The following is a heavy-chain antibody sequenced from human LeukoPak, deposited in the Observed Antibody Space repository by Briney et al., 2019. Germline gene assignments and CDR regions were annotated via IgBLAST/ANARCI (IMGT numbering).Heavy chain of an antibody. V-gene: IGHV4-4*02. CDR3: ARDPNYSSGPFDS. CDR1: GGSISSNNW. D-gene: IGHD6-19*01. CDR2: IFHFGST. J-gene: IGHJ4*02. Sequence: PSGTLSLTCAVSGGSISSNNWWIWVRQPPGKGLEWIGEIFHFGSTNYSPSLKSRVTISVDTSKNQFSLKLSSVTAADTAVYYCARDPNYSSGPFDSWGQGTLVTVSS.